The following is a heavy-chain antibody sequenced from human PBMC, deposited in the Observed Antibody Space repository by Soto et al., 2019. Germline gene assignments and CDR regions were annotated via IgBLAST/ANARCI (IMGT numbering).Heavy chain of an antibody. D-gene: IGHD3-3*01. CDR3: ARDPGVLRFLEWKTYGMDV. CDR1: GGTFSSYA. J-gene: IGHJ6*02. V-gene: IGHV1-46*01. CDR2: INPSGGST. Sequence: ASVKVSCKASGGTFSSYAISWVRQAPGQGLEWMGIINPSGGSTSYAQKFQGRVTMTRDTSISTAYMELSRLRSDDTAVYYCARDPGVLRFLEWKTYGMDVWGQGTTVTVSS.